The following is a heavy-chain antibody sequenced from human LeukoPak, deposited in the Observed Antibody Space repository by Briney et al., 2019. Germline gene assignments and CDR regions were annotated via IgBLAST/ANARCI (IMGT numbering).Heavy chain of an antibody. J-gene: IGHJ4*02. CDR1: GGTFSSYA. Sequence: ASVKVSCKASGGTFSSYAISWVRQAPGQGLEWMGRIIPILGIANYAQKLQGRVTMTTDTSTSTAYMELRSLRSDDTAVYYCARDDSSGYYFDYWGQGTLVTVSS. D-gene: IGHD3-22*01. V-gene: IGHV1-69*04. CDR3: ARDDSSGYYFDY. CDR2: IIPILGIA.